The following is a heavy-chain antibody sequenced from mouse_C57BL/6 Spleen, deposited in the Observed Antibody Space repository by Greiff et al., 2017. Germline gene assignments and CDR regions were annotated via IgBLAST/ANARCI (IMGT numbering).Heavy chain of an antibody. V-gene: IGHV1-82*01. CDR1: GYAFSSSW. J-gene: IGHJ4*01. Sequence: QVQLQQSGSELVKPGASVKISCKASGYAFSSSWMNWVKQRPGKGLEWIGRIYPGDGDTNYNGKFKGKATLTADKSSSTAYMQLSSLTSEDSAVXFCAREVDYWGQGTSVTVSS. CDR3: AREVDY. CDR2: IYPGDGDT.